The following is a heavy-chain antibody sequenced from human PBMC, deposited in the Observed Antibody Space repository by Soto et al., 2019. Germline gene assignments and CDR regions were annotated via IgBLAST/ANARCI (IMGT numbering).Heavy chain of an antibody. CDR1: GFTFSNAW. Sequence: GGSLRLSCAASGFTFSNAWMTWVRQAPGKGLEWVGRIMSKTDGGTRDYAAPVKGRFTISRDDSKNTLYLQMNSLKIEDTAVYYCTTGPGNLGYWGQGTLVTVS. CDR3: TTGPGNLGY. J-gene: IGHJ4*02. CDR2: IMSKTDGGTR. V-gene: IGHV3-15*01. D-gene: IGHD1-1*01.